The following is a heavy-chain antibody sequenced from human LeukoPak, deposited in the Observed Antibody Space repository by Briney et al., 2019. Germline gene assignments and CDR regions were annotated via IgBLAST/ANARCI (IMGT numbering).Heavy chain of an antibody. D-gene: IGHD3-9*01. CDR2: IYYSGST. Sequence: PSETLSLTCTVSGGSISSYYWSWIRQPPGKGLEWIGYIYYSGSTNYNPSLKSRVTISVDTSKNQFSLKLSSVTAADTAVYYCASLEGDILTGYYFGVFDLWGRGTLVTVSS. CDR1: GGSISSYY. J-gene: IGHJ2*01. CDR3: ASLEGDILTGYYFGVFDL. V-gene: IGHV4-59*08.